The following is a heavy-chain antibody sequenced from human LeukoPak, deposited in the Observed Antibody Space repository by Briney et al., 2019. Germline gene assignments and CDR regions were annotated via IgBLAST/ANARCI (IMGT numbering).Heavy chain of an antibody. CDR1: GGTFSSYA. D-gene: IGHD6-13*01. CDR3: AAAADTSGEFDY. Sequence: ASVKVSCKASGGTFSSYAISWVRQAPGQGLEWMGRINPNSGGTNYAQKFQGRVTMTRDTSISTAYMELSRLRSDDTAVYYCAAAADTSGEFDYWGQGTLVTVSS. CDR2: INPNSGGT. V-gene: IGHV1-2*06. J-gene: IGHJ4*02.